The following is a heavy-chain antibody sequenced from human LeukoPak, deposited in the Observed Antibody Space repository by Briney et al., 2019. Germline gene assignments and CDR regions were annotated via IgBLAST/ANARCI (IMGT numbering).Heavy chain of an antibody. D-gene: IGHD3-3*01. J-gene: IGHJ4*02. Sequence: PSGTLSLTCAVSGGSISSSNWWSWVRQPPGKGLEWIGEINHSGSTNYDPSLKSRVTISVDTSKNQFSLKLSSVTAADTAVYYCARGPIFKSPYYFDYWGQGTLVTVSS. CDR1: GGSISSSNW. V-gene: IGHV4-4*02. CDR3: ARGPIFKSPYYFDY. CDR2: INHSGST.